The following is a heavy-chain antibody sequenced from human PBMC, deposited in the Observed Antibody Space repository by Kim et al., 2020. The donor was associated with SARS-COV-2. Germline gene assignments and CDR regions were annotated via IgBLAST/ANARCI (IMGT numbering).Heavy chain of an antibody. CDR1: GFTFSSYW. J-gene: IGHJ4*02. CDR2: IKQDGSEK. CDR3: ARETKQPAGRPVYYFDY. Sequence: GGSLRLSCAASGFTFSSYWMSWVRQAPGKGLEWVANIKQDGSEKYYVDSVKGRFTISRDNAKNSLYLQMNSLRAEDTAVYYCARETKQPAGRPVYYFDYWGQGTLVTVSS. D-gene: IGHD6-13*01. V-gene: IGHV3-7*03.